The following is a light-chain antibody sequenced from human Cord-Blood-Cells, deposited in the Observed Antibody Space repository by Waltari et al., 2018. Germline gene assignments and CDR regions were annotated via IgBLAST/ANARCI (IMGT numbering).Light chain of an antibody. Sequence: QSALTQPASVSGSPGQSITLSCTGTSTHVGGYNYVSWYQQHPGKAPKLMIYDVSNRPSGVSNRFSGSKSGNTASLTISGLQAEDEADYYCSSYTSSSTNYVFGTGTKVTVL. J-gene: IGLJ1*01. CDR2: DVS. CDR1: STHVGGYNY. V-gene: IGLV2-14*01. CDR3: SSYTSSSTNYV.